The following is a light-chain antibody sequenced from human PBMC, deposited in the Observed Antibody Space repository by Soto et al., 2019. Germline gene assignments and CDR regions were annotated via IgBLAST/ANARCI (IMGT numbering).Light chain of an antibody. Sequence: QSVLTQPASVSVSPGQSITISCTGTSSDVGGYNYVSWYQQHPGKAPKLMIYEVSNRPSGVSNRFSGSKSGNTASLTISGLQAEDEADYYCSSYTSSGTRVFGTGTKVTV. CDR1: SSDVGGYNY. V-gene: IGLV2-14*01. CDR2: EVS. CDR3: SSYTSSGTRV. J-gene: IGLJ1*01.